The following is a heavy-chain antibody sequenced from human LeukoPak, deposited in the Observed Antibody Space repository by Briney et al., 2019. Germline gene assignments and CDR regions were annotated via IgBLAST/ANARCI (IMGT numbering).Heavy chain of an antibody. J-gene: IGHJ4*02. D-gene: IGHD1-26*01. V-gene: IGHV3-23*01. CDR2: ISGSGGST. Sequence: GGSLRLSCAASGFTFSSYAMSWVRQAPGKGLEWVSAISGSGGSTYYADSVKGRFTISRDNSKNTLYLQMNSLKTEDTAVYYCTRLGRLGATEAWGQGTLVTVSS. CDR1: GFTFSSYA. CDR3: TRLGRLGATEA.